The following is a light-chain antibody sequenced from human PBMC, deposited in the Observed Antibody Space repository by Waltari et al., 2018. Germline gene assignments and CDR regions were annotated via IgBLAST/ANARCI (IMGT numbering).Light chain of an antibody. V-gene: IGKV3-15*01. CDR1: RNFNNN. Sequence: IVMTQSPDTLSLSPGEPATLSCRASRNFNNNLAWYHQKPGQPPRLLIHAASTRAPGVPARFSGSGSGTEFTLTISNLQSEDFAVYYCQQYSNWPPITFGQGTRLEIK. CDR3: QQYSNWPPIT. J-gene: IGKJ5*01. CDR2: AAS.